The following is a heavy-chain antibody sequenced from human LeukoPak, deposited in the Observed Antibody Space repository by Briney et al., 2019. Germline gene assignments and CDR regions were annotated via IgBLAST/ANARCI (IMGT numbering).Heavy chain of an antibody. V-gene: IGHV4-59*01. CDR1: GGSISSYY. J-gene: IGHJ5*02. Sequence: SETLSLTCTVSGGSISSYYWSWIRQPPGKGLEWIGYIYYSGSTNYNPSLQSRVTISVDTSKNQFSLKLSSVTAADTAVYYCARVNNFWSGYPAPNWFDPWGQGTLVTVSS. CDR3: ARVNNFWSGYPAPNWFDP. D-gene: IGHD3-3*01. CDR2: IYYSGST.